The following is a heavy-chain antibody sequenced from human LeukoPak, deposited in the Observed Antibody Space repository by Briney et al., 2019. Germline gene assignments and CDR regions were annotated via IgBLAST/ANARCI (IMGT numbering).Heavy chain of an antibody. V-gene: IGHV3-48*02. CDR2: ISSSSSTI. CDR3: ARGSTYYDYIWGSYLDDY. J-gene: IGHJ4*02. CDR1: GFTFSSYS. D-gene: IGHD3-16*02. Sequence: GGSLRLSCAASGFTFSSYSMNWVRQAPGKGLEWVSYISSSSSTIYYADSVKGRFTISRDNAKNSLHLQMNSLRDEDTAVYYCARGSTYYDYIWGSYLDDYWGQGTLVTVSS.